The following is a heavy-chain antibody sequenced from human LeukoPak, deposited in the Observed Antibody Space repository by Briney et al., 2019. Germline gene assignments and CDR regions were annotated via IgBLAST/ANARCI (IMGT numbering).Heavy chain of an antibody. Sequence: SQTLSLTCTVSGGSLSSGDYYWSWIRQPPGKGLEWIGYIYYSGSTDYSPSLRSRVTISVDTSKNQFSLKLSSVTAADTAVYYCARDDILTGYWDWGQGTLVTVSS. D-gene: IGHD3-9*01. CDR2: IYYSGST. V-gene: IGHV4-30-4*01. CDR1: GGSLSSGDYY. J-gene: IGHJ4*02. CDR3: ARDDILTGYWD.